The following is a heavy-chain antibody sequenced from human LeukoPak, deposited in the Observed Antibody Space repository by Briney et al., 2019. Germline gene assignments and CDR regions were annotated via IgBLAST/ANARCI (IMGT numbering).Heavy chain of an antibody. Sequence: GGSLRLSCAASGFSFSTYVMSWVRQAPGKGLEWVSAVRASGDNTYYADSVKGRFTLSSDSSRNTVYFQLNNLRVEDTAIYYCAKASWVSSTDAVRWGQGTLVTVSS. D-gene: IGHD3-16*01. CDR2: VRASGDNT. J-gene: IGHJ4*02. CDR1: GFSFSTYV. V-gene: IGHV3-23*01. CDR3: AKASWVSSTDAVR.